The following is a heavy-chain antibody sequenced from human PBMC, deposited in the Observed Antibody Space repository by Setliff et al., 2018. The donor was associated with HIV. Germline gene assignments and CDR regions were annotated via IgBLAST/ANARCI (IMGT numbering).Heavy chain of an antibody. CDR2: ISGSGGST. V-gene: IGHV3-23*01. J-gene: IGHJ6*03. CDR1: GFTFSSYA. CDR3: AKRRVCNTSCYIVDYMDV. D-gene: IGHD2-21*01. Sequence: GGSLRLSCAASGFTFSSYAMSWVRQAPGKGLEWVSAISGSGGSTYYADSVKGRFTISRDNSKNTLYLQMNSLRAEDTAVYYCAKRRVCNTSCYIVDYMDVWGKGTTVTV.